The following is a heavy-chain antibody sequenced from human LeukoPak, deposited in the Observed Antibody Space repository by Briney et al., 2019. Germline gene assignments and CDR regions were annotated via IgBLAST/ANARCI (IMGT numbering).Heavy chain of an antibody. CDR3: ARSSHYTIPFDS. Sequence: GGSLRLSCAASGITFRSFWMHWVRQAPGKGLVWVSRINSDGSVTTFADSVKGRFTISRDNAMDTVYLQMDSLTVEDTAVYFCARSSHYTIPFDSWGQGMLVTVSS. J-gene: IGHJ5*01. D-gene: IGHD2-2*02. V-gene: IGHV3-74*01. CDR2: INSDGSVT. CDR1: GITFRSFW.